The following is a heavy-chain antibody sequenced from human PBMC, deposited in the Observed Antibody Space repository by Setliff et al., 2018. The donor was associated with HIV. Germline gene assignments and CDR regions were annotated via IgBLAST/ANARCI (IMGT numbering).Heavy chain of an antibody. CDR2: IRSRADGWPT. CDR3: ATEGYNRPLDY. V-gene: IGHV3-15*01. D-gene: IGHD5-12*01. CDR1: GFTFTNAW. J-gene: IGHJ4*02. Sequence: GGSLRLSCAASGFTFTNAWMTWVRQAPGKGLEWVGRIRSRADGWPTDYAAPVKGRFIISTDDSKKTLYLQMNSLKTEDTAVYYCATEGYNRPLDYWGQGTLVTAPQ.